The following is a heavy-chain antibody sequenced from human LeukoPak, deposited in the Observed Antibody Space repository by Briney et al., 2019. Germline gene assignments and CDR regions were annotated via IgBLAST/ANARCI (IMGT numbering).Heavy chain of an antibody. D-gene: IGHD3-22*01. V-gene: IGHV3-21*01. Sequence: PGGCLRLSCAASGFTVSSNYMSWVRQAPGKGLEWVSSISSSSSYIYYADSVKGRFTISRDNAKNSLYLQMNSLRAEDTAVYYCARDYYDSSGYYRYWGQGTLVTVSS. CDR3: ARDYYDSSGYYRY. CDR1: GFTVSSNY. CDR2: ISSSSSYI. J-gene: IGHJ4*02.